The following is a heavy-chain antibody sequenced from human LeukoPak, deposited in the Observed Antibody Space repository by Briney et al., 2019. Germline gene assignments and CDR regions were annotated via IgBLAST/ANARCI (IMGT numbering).Heavy chain of an antibody. V-gene: IGHV3-43*02. CDR2: ISAGGDGT. CDR3: VKDRTLAYQDTADAFDK. D-gene: IGHD5-18*01. Sequence: GGSLRLSCAASGFTFDDYAMHWVRQAPGMGLEWVSLISAGGDGTYYADSVKGRFTISRDNSKNSLYLQMSSLTTEDTALYYCVKDRTLAYQDTADAFDKCGQGTMVSVSS. J-gene: IGHJ3*02. CDR1: GFTFDDYA.